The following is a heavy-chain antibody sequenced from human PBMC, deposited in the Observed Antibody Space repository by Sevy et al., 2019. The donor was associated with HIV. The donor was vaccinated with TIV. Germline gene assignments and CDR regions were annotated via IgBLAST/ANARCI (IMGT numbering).Heavy chain of an antibody. V-gene: IGHV3-13*05. D-gene: IGHD6-13*01. J-gene: IGHJ6*03. Sequence: GGSLRLSCAASGFTFSSYDMHWVRQATGKGLEWVSAIGTAGDPYYPGSVKGRFTISRENAKNSLCLQMNSLRAGDTAVYYCARGRIAASPYYYYMDVWGKGTTVTVSS. CDR2: IGTAGDP. CDR1: GFTFSSYD. CDR3: ARGRIAASPYYYYMDV.